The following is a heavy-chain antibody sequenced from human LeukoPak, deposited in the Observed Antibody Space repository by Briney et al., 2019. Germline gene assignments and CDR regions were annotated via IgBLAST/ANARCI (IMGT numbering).Heavy chain of an antibody. CDR2: IKGGRGGT. Sequence: GGSLRLSCAAPAFIFSGFGLSWVRQAPGKGLEWVSTIKGGRGGTYYADSVKGRFTVSRDISRNMLYLQMNSLKAEDTAVYYCATNTAFDYWGQGTLVTVSS. CDR3: ATNTAFDY. J-gene: IGHJ4*02. CDR1: AFIFSGFG. D-gene: IGHD4-17*01. V-gene: IGHV3-23*01.